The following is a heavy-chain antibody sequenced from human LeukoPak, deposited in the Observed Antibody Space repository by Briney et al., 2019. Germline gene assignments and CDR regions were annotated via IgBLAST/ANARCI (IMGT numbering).Heavy chain of an antibody. J-gene: IGHJ4*02. D-gene: IGHD3-10*01. CDR3: ARVMVRRVMEMDY. CDR1: GYTFTGYY. V-gene: IGHV1-2*02. Sequence: ASVKVSCKASGYTFTGYYMHWVRQAPGQGLEWMGWINPNSGGTNYAQKFQGRVTMTRDTSISTAYMELSRLRSDDTAVYYCARVMVRRVMEMDYWSQGTLVTVSS. CDR2: INPNSGGT.